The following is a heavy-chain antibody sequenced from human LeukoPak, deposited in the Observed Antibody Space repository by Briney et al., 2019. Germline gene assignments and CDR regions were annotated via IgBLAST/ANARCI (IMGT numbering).Heavy chain of an antibody. CDR2: ISAYNGNT. J-gene: IGHJ4*02. D-gene: IGHD3-22*01. CDR1: GYTFTSYG. V-gene: IGHV1-18*01. CDR3: ARDSPGVMYDSSGCYKKAFAPSFDY. Sequence: EASVKVSCKASGYTFTSYGISWVRQAPGQGLEWMGWISAYNGNTNYAQKLQGRVTMTTDTSTSTAYMELRSLRSDDTAVYYCARDSPGVMYDSSGCYKKAFAPSFDYWGQGTLVTVSS.